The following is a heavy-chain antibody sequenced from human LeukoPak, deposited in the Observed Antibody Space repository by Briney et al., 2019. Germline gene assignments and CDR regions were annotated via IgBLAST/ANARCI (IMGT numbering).Heavy chain of an antibody. CDR2: MNPNSGNT. D-gene: IGHD6-6*01. CDR3: ARLEYSSSSMSWYYYYMDV. CDR1: GYTFTSYD. Sequence: ASVKVSCKASGYTFTSYDINWVRQATGQGLEWMGWMNPNSGNTGYAQKFQGRVTMTRNTSISTAYMELSSLRSEDTAVYYCARLEYSSSSMSWYYYYMDVWGKGTMVTVSS. V-gene: IGHV1-8*01. J-gene: IGHJ6*03.